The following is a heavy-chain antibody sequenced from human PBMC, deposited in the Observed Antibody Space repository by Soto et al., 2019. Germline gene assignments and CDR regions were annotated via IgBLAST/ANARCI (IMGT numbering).Heavy chain of an antibody. CDR3: ALVGAITNFDY. CDR2: ISSSSSYI. J-gene: IGHJ4*02. V-gene: IGHV3-21*01. CDR1: GFTFSSYS. D-gene: IGHD1-26*01. Sequence: GGSLRLSCAASGFTFSSYSMNWVRQAPGKGLEWVSSISSSSSYIYYADSVKGRFTISRDNAKNSLYLQMNSLRAEDTAVYCCALVGAITNFDYWGQGTLVTVSS.